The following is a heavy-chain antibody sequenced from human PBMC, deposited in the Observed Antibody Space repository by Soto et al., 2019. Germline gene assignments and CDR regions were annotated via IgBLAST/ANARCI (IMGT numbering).Heavy chain of an antibody. J-gene: IGHJ4*02. D-gene: IGHD6-13*01. Sequence: VHLVESGGGLVKPGQSLRLSCGPSGFTIGDHAVAWFRQAPGKGLEWLSLIKSQAYGGTTEYAASVKGRFTISRDDSKGLAYLQMSSLKTEDTAIYYCSSSSSWMYYFDFWGQGTLVTVSS. V-gene: IGHV3-49*05. CDR3: SSSSSWMYYFDF. CDR1: GFTIGDHA. CDR2: IKSQAYGGTT.